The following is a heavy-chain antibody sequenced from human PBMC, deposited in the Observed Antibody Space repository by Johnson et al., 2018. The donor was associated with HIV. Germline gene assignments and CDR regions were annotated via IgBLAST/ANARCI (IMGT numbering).Heavy chain of an antibody. CDR1: GFTFRSYG. D-gene: IGHD6-25*01. Sequence: QMLLVESGGGVVQPGGSLRLSCAVSGFTFRSYGMHWVRQAPGKGLEWVAFIRYDGSNKYYADSVKGRFTISRDNSKNTLYLQMNSLRAEDTAVYYCAKDSQGLRAFDIWGQGTMVTVSS. CDR3: AKDSQGLRAFDI. CDR2: IRYDGSNK. V-gene: IGHV3-30*02. J-gene: IGHJ3*02.